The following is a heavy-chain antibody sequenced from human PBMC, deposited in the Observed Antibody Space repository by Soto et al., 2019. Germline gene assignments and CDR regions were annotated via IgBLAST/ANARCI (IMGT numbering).Heavy chain of an antibody. CDR3: ARDRDGNLDY. Sequence: ASVKVSCKPSGYTFSSYGFSWMRQAPGQGLEWMGWIYIDDTKYAQNFQDRVTMTTDTFTSTVYMELRSLTSDDTAVYYCARDRDGNLDYWGQGTLVTVSS. V-gene: IGHV1-18*01. CDR1: GYTFSSYG. J-gene: IGHJ4*02. D-gene: IGHD3-10*01. CDR2: IYIDDT.